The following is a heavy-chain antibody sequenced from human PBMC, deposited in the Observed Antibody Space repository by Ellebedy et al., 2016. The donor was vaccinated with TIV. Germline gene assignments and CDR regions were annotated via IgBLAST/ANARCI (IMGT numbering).Heavy chain of an antibody. Sequence: GESLKISCVTPGFTFSTYAMSWVRRAPGKGLEWVSAISGAGASTYNADSVKGRFSISRDTSKSTLYLQMNSLRADDTAMYYCAKGVENYYDSSGYVEYWGQGILVTVSS. CDR2: ISGAGAST. CDR1: GFTFSTYA. CDR3: AKGVENYYDSSGYVEY. V-gene: IGHV3-23*01. J-gene: IGHJ4*02. D-gene: IGHD3-22*01.